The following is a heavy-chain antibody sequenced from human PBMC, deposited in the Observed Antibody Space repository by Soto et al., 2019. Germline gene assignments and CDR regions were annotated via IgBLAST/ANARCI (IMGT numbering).Heavy chain of an antibody. Sequence: QEQLVQSGPEVKRPGASVKVSCKASGYTFTAYHVHWVRQAPGQGLEWLGRINPNGGSTKYAQKWQGWVTMNRDTCISTAYMELSSLKSDDTAVYYWAITYDYDGSGYKGQGDPFDTWGQGKRVNVSS. J-gene: IGHJ3*02. CDR3: AITYDYDGSGYKGQGDPFDT. V-gene: IGHV1-2*04. D-gene: IGHD3-22*01. CDR2: INPNGGST. CDR1: GYTFTAYH.